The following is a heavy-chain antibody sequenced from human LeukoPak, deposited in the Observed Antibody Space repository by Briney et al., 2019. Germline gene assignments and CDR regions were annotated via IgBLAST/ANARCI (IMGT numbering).Heavy chain of an antibody. V-gene: IGHV3-20*04. CDR1: GFTFDDYG. CDR3: ARDHPSPGILDY. CDR2: INWNGGST. J-gene: IGHJ4*02. D-gene: IGHD3-9*01. Sequence: GGSLRLSCAASGFTFDDYGMSWVLQAPGKGLEWVSGINWNGGSTGYADSVKGRFTISRDNAKNSLYLQMNSLRAEDTAVYYCARDHPSPGILDYWGQGTLVTVSS.